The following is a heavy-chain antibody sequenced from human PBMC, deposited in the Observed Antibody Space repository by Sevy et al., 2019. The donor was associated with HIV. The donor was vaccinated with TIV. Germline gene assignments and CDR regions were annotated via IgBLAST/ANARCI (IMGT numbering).Heavy chain of an antibody. CDR1: GGSISSGDYY. Sequence: SETLSLTCTVSGGSISSGDYYWSWIRQPPGKGLEWIGYIYYSGSTYYNPSLKSRVTISIDTYKNQFSLKLSSVTAADTAVYYGAREAGLVATIHSQYYFDYWGQGTLVTVSS. V-gene: IGHV4-30-4*01. CDR3: AREAGLVATIHSQYYFDY. D-gene: IGHD5-12*01. CDR2: IYYSGST. J-gene: IGHJ4*02.